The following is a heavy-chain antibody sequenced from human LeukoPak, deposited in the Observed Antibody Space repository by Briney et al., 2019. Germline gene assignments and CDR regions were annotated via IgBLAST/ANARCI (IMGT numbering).Heavy chain of an antibody. CDR1: GYTFTSYG. CDR3: RTDYYYYGMDV. Sequence: SVKVSCKASGYTFTSYGISWVRQAPGQGLEWMGGIIPIFGTANYARKFQGRVTITADESTSTAYMELSSLRSEDTAVYYCRTDYYYYGMDVWGQGTTVTVSS. CDR2: IIPIFGTA. V-gene: IGHV1-69*13. J-gene: IGHJ6*02.